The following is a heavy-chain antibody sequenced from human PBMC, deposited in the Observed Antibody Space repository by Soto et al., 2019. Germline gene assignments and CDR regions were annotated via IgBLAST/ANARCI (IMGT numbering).Heavy chain of an antibody. V-gene: IGHV3-13*01. J-gene: IGHJ6*02. CDR3: ARDGIAVAGTGWDSAGMDV. D-gene: IGHD6-19*01. CDR2: IGTAGDT. Sequence: PGGSLRLSCAASGFTFCSYDIPVVRQAKGKGLEWVSAIGTAGDTYYPGSVKGRFTISRENAKNSLYLQMNSLRAEDTAVYYCARDGIAVAGTGWDSAGMDVWGQGTTVTVSS. CDR1: GFTFCSYD.